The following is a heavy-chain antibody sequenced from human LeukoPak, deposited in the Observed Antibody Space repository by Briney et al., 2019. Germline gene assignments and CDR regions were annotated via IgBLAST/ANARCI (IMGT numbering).Heavy chain of an antibody. CDR3: ARLLTTAIRWAWYFDL. J-gene: IGHJ2*01. CDR1: GLTVSSNY. Sequence: GGSLRLSCVASGLTVSSNYLRWVRQVPGRGLEWVAVVYPDGNTYYADSAKDRFAISPDISKQTLFLQMDSLRAEDTAVYYCARLLTTAIRWAWYFDLWGRGTLVTVSS. CDR2: VYPDGNT. V-gene: IGHV3-66*04. D-gene: IGHD4-17*01.